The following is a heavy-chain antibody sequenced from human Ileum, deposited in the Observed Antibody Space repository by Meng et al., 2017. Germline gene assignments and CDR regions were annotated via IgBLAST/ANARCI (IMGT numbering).Heavy chain of an antibody. CDR1: GGSVSGRSYY. V-gene: IGHV4-61*01. D-gene: IGHD4-17*01. CDR3: ATDVYGDGLAYLDH. Sequence: RPGWGPGLGGPSEPLSLTCAVSGGSVSGRSYYWTWIRQPPGKGLEWIGYVFDSGTTKYNPSLSSRVTISSDTSKNRFSLELTSVTAADTAVYYCATDVYGDGLAYLDHWGQGSLVTVSS. CDR2: VFDSGTT. J-gene: IGHJ4*02.